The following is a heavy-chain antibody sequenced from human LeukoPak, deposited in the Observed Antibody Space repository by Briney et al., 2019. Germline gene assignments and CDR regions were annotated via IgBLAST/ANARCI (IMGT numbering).Heavy chain of an antibody. V-gene: IGHV1-69*13. J-gene: IGHJ5*02. CDR2: IIPIFGTA. Sequence: ASVKVSCKASGRTFSSYAISWERQAPGQGLEWMGGIIPIFGTANYAQKFQGRVTITADESTSTAYMELSSLRSEDTAVYYCARGDYYGSGSYYYNWFDPWGQGTLVTVSS. CDR1: GRTFSSYA. D-gene: IGHD3-10*01. CDR3: ARGDYYGSGSYYYNWFDP.